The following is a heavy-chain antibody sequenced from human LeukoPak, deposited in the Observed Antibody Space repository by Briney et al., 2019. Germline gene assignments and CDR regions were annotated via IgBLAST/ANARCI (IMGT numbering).Heavy chain of an antibody. J-gene: IGHJ3*02. CDR3: ALRNFGIGFHI. V-gene: IGHV4-61*02. CDR1: GGSMSSGDYH. CDR2: IFKGVST. Sequence: SETPSDSCTVSGGSMSSGDYHWTWLRQPAGKGLEWIGRIFKGVSTNYNPSLKSRATISQDTSKNQFSLDLTSVTAADTAVYYCALRNFGIGFHIWRQGRLVTVSS. D-gene: IGHD3-9*01.